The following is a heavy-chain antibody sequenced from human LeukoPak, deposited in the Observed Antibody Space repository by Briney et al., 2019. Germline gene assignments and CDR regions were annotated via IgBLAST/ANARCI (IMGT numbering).Heavy chain of an antibody. D-gene: IGHD2-8*01. CDR1: GYTFTSYD. CDR3: ASVYLYGMDV. J-gene: IGHJ6*02. V-gene: IGHV1-8*01. CDR2: MNPSSGNT. Sequence: ASVKVSCKASGYTFTSYDINWVRQATGQGLEWMGWMNPSSGNTGYAQKFQGRVSMTRDTSISTAYMELSSLRSEDMAVYYCASVYLYGMDVWGQGTTVTVSS.